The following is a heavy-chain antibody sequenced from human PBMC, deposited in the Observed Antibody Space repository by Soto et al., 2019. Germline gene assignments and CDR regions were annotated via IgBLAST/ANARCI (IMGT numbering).Heavy chain of an antibody. D-gene: IGHD3-10*01. Sequence: QVQLVESGGGVVQPGRSLRLSCAASGFTFSSYGMHWVRQAPGKGLEWVALISYDGSDNYYAGSVKGRFTISRDNPKNTLYLQMNSLRAEDTAVYYCAKVMGVRGVTSGADYWGQGTLVTVSS. CDR2: ISYDGSDN. CDR1: GFTFSSYG. CDR3: AKVMGVRGVTSGADY. V-gene: IGHV3-30*18. J-gene: IGHJ4*02.